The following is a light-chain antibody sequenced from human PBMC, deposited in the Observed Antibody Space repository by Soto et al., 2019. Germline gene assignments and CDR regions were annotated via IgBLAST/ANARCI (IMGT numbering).Light chain of an antibody. V-gene: IGKV3-15*01. CDR2: GAS. CDR1: QSVSSN. J-gene: IGKJ4*01. CDR3: QHIDT. Sequence: EIVMTQSPATLSVSPGERATLSCRASQSVSSNLAWYQQKPGQAPRLLIYGASTRATGIPARFSGSGSGTEFTLTINSLQSEDFAVYYCQHIDTFGGGTKVEIK.